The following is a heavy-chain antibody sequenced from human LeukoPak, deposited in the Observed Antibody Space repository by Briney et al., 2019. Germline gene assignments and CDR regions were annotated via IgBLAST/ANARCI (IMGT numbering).Heavy chain of an antibody. Sequence: GGSLRLSCAASGFTFSSYWMHWVRQAPGKGLVWVSRINSDGSSTSYADSVKGRFTISRDNAKNTLYLQMNSLRAEDTAVYYCAKDFWYRAYYYGMDVWGQGTTVTVSS. CDR1: GFTFSSYW. J-gene: IGHJ6*02. CDR3: AKDFWYRAYYYGMDV. D-gene: IGHD3-3*01. V-gene: IGHV3-74*01. CDR2: INSDGSST.